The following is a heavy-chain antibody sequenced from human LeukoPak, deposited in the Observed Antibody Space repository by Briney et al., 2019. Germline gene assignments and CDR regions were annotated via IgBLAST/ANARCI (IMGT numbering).Heavy chain of an antibody. CDR2: ISYDGSNK. J-gene: IGHJ4*02. V-gene: IGHV3-30-3*01. D-gene: IGHD1-26*01. CDR3: ARDPVRYSGSYLED. Sequence: GGSLRLSCAASGFTFSSYAMHWVRQAPGKGLEWVAVISYDGSNKYYADSVKGLFTISRDNSKNTLYLQMNSLRAEDTAVYYCARDPVRYSGSYLEDWGQGTLVTVSS. CDR1: GFTFSSYA.